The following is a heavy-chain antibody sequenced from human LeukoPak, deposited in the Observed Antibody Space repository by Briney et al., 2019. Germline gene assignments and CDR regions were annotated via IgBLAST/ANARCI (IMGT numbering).Heavy chain of an antibody. J-gene: IGHJ4*02. Sequence: ASVRVSCKTSGYTFTSYDINWVRQATGQGLEWMGWMDPNSGNTGFAQKFQDRVTMTRDTSINTAYMELSSLRSEDTAVYYCARNPHSNTHYYGSGSPDYWGQGTLVTVSS. CDR1: GYTFTSYD. CDR2: MDPNSGNT. V-gene: IGHV1-8*02. D-gene: IGHD3-10*01. CDR3: ARNPHSNTHYYGSGSPDY.